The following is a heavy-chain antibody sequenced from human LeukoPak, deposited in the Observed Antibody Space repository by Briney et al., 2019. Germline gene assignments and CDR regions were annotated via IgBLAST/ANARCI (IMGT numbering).Heavy chain of an antibody. CDR2: IWYDGGNK. CDR3: AKYVSAKGPPYGLDV. V-gene: IGHV3-33*03. Sequence: GGSLRLSCAASGFTFSSHVMHWVRQAPGKGLEWVAVIWYDGGNKYYADSVKGRFTISRDNSKNTLYLQMNSLRAEDTAIYYCAKYVSAKGPPYGLDVWGQGTTVTVSS. CDR1: GFTFSSHV. J-gene: IGHJ6*02. D-gene: IGHD2/OR15-2a*01.